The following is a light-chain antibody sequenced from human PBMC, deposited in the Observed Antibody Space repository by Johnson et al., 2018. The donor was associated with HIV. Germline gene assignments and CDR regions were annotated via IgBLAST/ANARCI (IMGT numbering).Light chain of an antibody. CDR3: GTWDRGLSAHYV. Sequence: QSVLTQPPSVSAAPGQKVTISCSGSSSNIESNSVSWYQQLPGTAPKVLIYENNKRPSGIPDRFSGSKSGTSATLGIAGLQPGDEADYYCGTWDRGLSAHYVFGNGTKVTVL. V-gene: IGLV1-51*02. J-gene: IGLJ1*01. CDR1: SSNIESNS. CDR2: ENN.